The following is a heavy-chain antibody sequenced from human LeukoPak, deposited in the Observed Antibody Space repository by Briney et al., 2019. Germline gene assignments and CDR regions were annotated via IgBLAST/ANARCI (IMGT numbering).Heavy chain of an antibody. V-gene: IGHV3-21*04. J-gene: IGHJ4*02. CDR3: VRDRGTYRPIDY. D-gene: IGHD1-26*01. CDR1: AFSLNAYN. CDR2: ISYTGAYI. Sequence: PGGSLRLSCAASAFSLNAYNMNWVRQAPGKGLEWVSSISYTGAYIYYADSVKGRFTISRDNAQNSLYLQMNSLRAEDTAIYYCVRDRGTYRPIDYWGQGTLVTVSS.